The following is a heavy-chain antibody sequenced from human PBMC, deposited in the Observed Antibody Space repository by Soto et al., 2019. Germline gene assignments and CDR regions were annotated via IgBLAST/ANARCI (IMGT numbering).Heavy chain of an antibody. CDR2: ISTHNGSP. J-gene: IGHJ4*02. V-gene: IGHV1-18*01. Sequence: QVQLVQSGAEVKKPGASVKVSCRASGYRFTIYGISWVRQAPGQGLEWMGWISTHNGSPNYSQKFQDRLTMTTDASTNTAYMELTGLRSDDTVVYFCARRSDYGDYWGQGSLVVVSS. CDR1: GYRFTIYG. CDR3: ARRSDYGDY.